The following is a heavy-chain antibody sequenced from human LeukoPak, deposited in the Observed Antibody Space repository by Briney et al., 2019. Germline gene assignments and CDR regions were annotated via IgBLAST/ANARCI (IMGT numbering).Heavy chain of an antibody. CDR1: GYIFTGHY. J-gene: IGHJ4*02. D-gene: IGHD6-19*01. V-gene: IGHV1-2*02. CDR3: ARDYSSGWQGGFDY. Sequence: ASVKVSCKASGYIFTGHYLHWVRQAPGQGLEWMGWINPSSGDTKSIQKFQGRVTMTRDTSISTAYMELSRLRSDDTAVYYCARDYSSGWQGGFDYWGQGTLVTVSS. CDR2: INPSSGDT.